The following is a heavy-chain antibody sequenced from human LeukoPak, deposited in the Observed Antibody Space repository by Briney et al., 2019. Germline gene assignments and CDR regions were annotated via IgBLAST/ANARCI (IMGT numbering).Heavy chain of an antibody. CDR3: AKEQGAGPDAFDI. V-gene: IGHV3-23*01. Sequence: GGSLRLSCAASGFTFSSLAMSCVRQAPGKGLEWVSAISGSGGSTYYADSVKGRFTISRDNSKNTLYLQMNSLRAEDTAVYYCAKEQGAGPDAFDIWGQGTMVTVSS. J-gene: IGHJ3*02. CDR1: GFTFSSLA. CDR2: ISGSGGST.